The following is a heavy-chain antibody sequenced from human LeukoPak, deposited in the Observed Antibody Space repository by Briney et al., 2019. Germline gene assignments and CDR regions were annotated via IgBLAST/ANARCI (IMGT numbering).Heavy chain of an antibody. D-gene: IGHD6-13*01. CDR3: ARDRVAAADLDY. Sequence: GGSLRLSCAASGFTFSSFAMHWVRQAPGKGLEWVAVISYEGTNNHYVDSVKGRFTVSRDNSKNTLYLQMDSLTTEDTAVYYCARDRVAAADLDYWGQGTLVIVSS. CDR2: ISYEGTNN. V-gene: IGHV3-30*04. J-gene: IGHJ4*02. CDR1: GFTFSSFA.